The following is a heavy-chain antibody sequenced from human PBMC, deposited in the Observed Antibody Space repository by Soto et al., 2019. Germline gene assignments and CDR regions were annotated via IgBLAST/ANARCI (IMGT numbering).Heavy chain of an antibody. D-gene: IGHD4-17*01. CDR3: AKFPTPGDAFDI. CDR2: ISGSGGST. CDR1: GFTFSSYA. J-gene: IGHJ3*02. V-gene: IGHV3-23*01. Sequence: GGSLRLSCAASGFTFSSYAMSWVRQAPGKGLEWVSAISGSGGSTYYADSVKGRFTISRDNSKNALYLQMNSLRAEDTAVYYCAKFPTPGDAFDIWGQGTMVTVSS.